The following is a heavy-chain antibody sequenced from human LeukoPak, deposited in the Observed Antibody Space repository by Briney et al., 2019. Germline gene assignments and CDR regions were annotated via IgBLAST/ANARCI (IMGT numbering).Heavy chain of an antibody. V-gene: IGHV3-23*01. Sequence: GGSLRLSWAHSGFTSSSYAMCGVRQAPGKGLEWVSGISVSGGSTYYADSVKGRFTISRDNSKNTLYLQMNSLRAEDTAVYYCAKAVREFCHGSCHKPFDYWGQGTLVTVSS. CDR3: AKAVREFCHGSCHKPFDY. CDR2: ISVSGGST. D-gene: IGHD2-15*01. CDR1: GFTSSSYA. J-gene: IGHJ4*02.